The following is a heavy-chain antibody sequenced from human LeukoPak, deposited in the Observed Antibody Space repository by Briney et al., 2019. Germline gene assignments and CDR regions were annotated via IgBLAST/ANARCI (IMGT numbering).Heavy chain of an antibody. V-gene: IGHV3-11*01. Sequence: PGRSLRLSCAASGFTFSDYYMSWIRQAPGKGLEWVSYISTTATTIYYADSVKGRFTISRDNAKNSLYLQMNSLRAEDTAVYYCARVLDGSNDCWGQGTLVTVSS. J-gene: IGHJ4*02. CDR1: GFTFSDYY. D-gene: IGHD2/OR15-2a*01. CDR2: ISTTATTI. CDR3: ARVLDGSNDC.